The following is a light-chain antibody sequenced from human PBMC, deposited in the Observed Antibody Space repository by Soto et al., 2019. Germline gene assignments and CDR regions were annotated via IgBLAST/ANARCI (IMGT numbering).Light chain of an antibody. J-gene: IGKJ2*01. CDR3: QQYYSTPYT. CDR1: QSILYSSNNKNY. CDR2: WAS. V-gene: IGKV4-1*01. Sequence: DIMMTQSPDSLAVSLGERATINCKSSQSILYSSNNKNYLAWYQQKPGQPPNLLIYWASTRESGVPDRFSGSGSGTDFPLTISSLQAEDVAVYYCQQYYSTPYTFGQGTKLEIK.